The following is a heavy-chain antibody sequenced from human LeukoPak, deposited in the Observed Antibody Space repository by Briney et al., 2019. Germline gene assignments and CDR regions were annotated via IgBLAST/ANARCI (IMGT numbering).Heavy chain of an antibody. D-gene: IGHD3-16*01. CDR1: GGSISSYY. CDR3: ARASLAGED. V-gene: IGHV4-59*01. CDR2: IYYSGST. J-gene: IGHJ4*02. Sequence: SSETLSLTCTVSGGSISSYYWSWIRQPPGKGLEWIGYIYYSGSTNYNPSLKSRVTISVDTSKNQFSLKLSSVTAADTGVYYCARASLAGEDWGQGTLVTVSS.